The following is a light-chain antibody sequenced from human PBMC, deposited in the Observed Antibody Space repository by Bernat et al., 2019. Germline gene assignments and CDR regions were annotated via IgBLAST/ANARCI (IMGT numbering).Light chain of an antibody. CDR1: QSVSSN. CDR3: QQYNNIQNT. CDR2: GAS. Sequence: EMVMTHSPATLSMSPGERATLSCRASQSVSSNLAWYQQKPGQAPRLLIYGASTRATGIPARFSGSGSGTEFTLTITSLQSEDFAVYYCQQYNNIQNTFGQGTKLEIK. V-gene: IGKV3-15*01. J-gene: IGKJ2*01.